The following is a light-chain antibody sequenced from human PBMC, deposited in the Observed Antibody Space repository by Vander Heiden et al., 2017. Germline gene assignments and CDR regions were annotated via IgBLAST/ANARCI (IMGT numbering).Light chain of an antibody. Sequence: DIQMTQSPSSLFASVGARVTITFRASESISSYLNWYHQKPGKAPKLLIYGASTLHSGVPPRFSGSGSATDFTLTISSLQPEDFATYYCQQTYSNPRTFGQGTKVEVK. J-gene: IGKJ1*01. V-gene: IGKV1-39*01. CDR3: QQTYSNPRT. CDR2: GAS. CDR1: ESISSY.